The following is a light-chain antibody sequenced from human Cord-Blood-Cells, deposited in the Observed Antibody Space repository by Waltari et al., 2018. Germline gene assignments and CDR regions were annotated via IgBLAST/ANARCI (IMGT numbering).Light chain of an antibody. J-gene: IGKJ3*01. CDR2: DAS. CDR1: EGISSA. V-gene: IGKV1-13*02. CDR3: QQFNSYSQGIFT. Sequence: AIQLTQSPSSLSASVGARVTITCGASEGISSALAWDQQKPGKAPKLLIYDASSLESGVPSRFSGSGSGTDFTLTISSLQPEDFATYYCQQFNSYSQGIFTFGPGTKVDIK.